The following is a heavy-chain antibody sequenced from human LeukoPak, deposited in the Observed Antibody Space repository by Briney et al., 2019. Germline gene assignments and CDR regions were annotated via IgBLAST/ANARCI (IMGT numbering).Heavy chain of an antibody. J-gene: IGHJ4*02. V-gene: IGHV4-34*10. CDR3: TRMTTGHDY. Sequence: SETLSLTCAVAGVSFNDYYWSWVRQTPGKGLEWIGEINHSGYTNDSPSLKSRVTISIDTSRKQFFLNLRSVTVADTGIYYCTRMTTGHDYWGQGTLVTVSS. CDR2: INHSGYT. D-gene: IGHD4-17*01. CDR1: GVSFNDYY.